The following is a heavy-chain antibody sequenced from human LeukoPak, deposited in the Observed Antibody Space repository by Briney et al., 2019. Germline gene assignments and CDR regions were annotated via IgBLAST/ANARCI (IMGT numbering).Heavy chain of an antibody. CDR3: ARSITIFGVVIIPYYYYGMDV. J-gene: IGHJ6*02. CDR2: IYSGGST. D-gene: IGHD3-3*01. CDR1: RFTVSSNY. V-gene: IGHV3-66*01. Sequence: GGSLRLSCAASRFTVSSNYMSWVRQAPGKGLEWVSVIYSGGSTYYADSVKGRFTIPRDNSKNTLYLQMNSLRAEDTAVYYCARSITIFGVVIIPYYYYGMDVWGQGTTVTVSS.